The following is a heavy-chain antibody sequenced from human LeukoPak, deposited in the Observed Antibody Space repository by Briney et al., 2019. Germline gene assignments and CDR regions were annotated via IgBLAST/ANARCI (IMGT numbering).Heavy chain of an antibody. V-gene: IGHV4-30-2*01. CDR1: GGSISSGGYS. CDR2: IYHSGST. J-gene: IGHJ4*02. CDR3: ARSGYSSSWYKD. D-gene: IGHD6-13*01. Sequence: PSETLSLTCAVSGGSISSGGYSWSWIRQPPGKGLEWIGYIYHSGSTYYNPSLKSRVTISVDRSKNQFSLKLSSVTAADTAVYYCARSGYSSSWYKDWGQGTLVTVSS.